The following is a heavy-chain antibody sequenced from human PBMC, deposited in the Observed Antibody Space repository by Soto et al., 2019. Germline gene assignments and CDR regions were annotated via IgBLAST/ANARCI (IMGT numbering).Heavy chain of an antibody. CDR3: AKVVAKDIVVVPAAFFRHTRREYYFDY. J-gene: IGHJ4*02. V-gene: IGHV3-23*01. Sequence: GGSLRLSCAASGFTFSSYAMSWVRQAPGKGLEWVSAISGSAGSTYYADSVKGRFTISRDNPKNTLYLQMNSLRAEDTAVYYCAKVVAKDIVVVPAAFFRHTRREYYFDYWGQGTLVTVSS. CDR1: GFTFSSYA. CDR2: ISGSAGST. D-gene: IGHD2-2*01.